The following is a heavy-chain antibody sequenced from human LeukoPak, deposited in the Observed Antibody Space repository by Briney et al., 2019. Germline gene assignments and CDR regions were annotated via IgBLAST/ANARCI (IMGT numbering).Heavy chain of an antibody. CDR1: GFTFSSYW. CDR2: INSDGSST. CDR3: ARDKPSSIAARFDY. Sequence: GGSLRLSGAASGFTFSSYWMHWVRQAPGKGLVWVSRINSDGSSTSYADSVKGRFTISRDNAKNTLYLQMNSLRAEDTAVYYCARDKPSSIAARFDYWGQGTLVTVSS. J-gene: IGHJ4*02. D-gene: IGHD6-6*01. V-gene: IGHV3-74*01.